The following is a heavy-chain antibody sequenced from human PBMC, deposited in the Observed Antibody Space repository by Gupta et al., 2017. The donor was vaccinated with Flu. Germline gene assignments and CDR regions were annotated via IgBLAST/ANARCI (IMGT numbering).Heavy chain of an antibody. CDR1: GFDFRSHG. Sequence: QVQLVESGGAVVQPGGSLRLSCAASGFDFRSHGMHWVRQAPGKGLGWVAAIWYDGSNTQYLDSVKGRFTISRDNSKNSLSLHMDSLRADDTALYFCVRDNGIASSGMGRRGQGTLVTVSS. CDR2: IWYDGSNT. D-gene: IGHD1-1*01. V-gene: IGHV3-33*01. J-gene: IGHJ4*02. CDR3: VRDNGIASSGMGR.